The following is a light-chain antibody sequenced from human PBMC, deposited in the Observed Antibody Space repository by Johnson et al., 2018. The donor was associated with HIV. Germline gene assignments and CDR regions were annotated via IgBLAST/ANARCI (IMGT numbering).Light chain of an antibody. V-gene: IGLV1-51*01. CDR2: DNN. Sequence: QSMLTQPPSVSAAPGQKVSISCSGSSSNIGNNYVSWYQQLPGRAPKLLIYDNNKRPSGIPDRFSGSKSGTSATLGITGLQTGDEADYYCGTWDSSLSAHYVFGTGTKITVL. CDR3: GTWDSSLSAHYV. J-gene: IGLJ1*01. CDR1: SSNIGNNY.